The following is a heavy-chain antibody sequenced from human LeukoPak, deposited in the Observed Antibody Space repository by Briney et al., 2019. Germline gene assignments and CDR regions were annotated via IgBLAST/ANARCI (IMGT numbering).Heavy chain of an antibody. CDR1: GFTFSNYA. Sequence: PGGSLRLSCVASGFTFSNYAMSWVRQAPGKGLEWVSAITGSGTNRYYADSLKGRFTTSRDNSKNTVFLQMNSLRHEDTAIYYCVTWGDYDVLTGYYVPDYWGQGTLVTVAS. CDR3: VTWGDYDVLTGYYVPDY. V-gene: IGHV3-23*01. D-gene: IGHD3-9*01. J-gene: IGHJ4*02. CDR2: ITGSGTNR.